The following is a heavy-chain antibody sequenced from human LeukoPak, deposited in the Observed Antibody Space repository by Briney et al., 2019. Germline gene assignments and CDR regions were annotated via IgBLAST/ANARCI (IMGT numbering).Heavy chain of an antibody. J-gene: IGHJ4*02. Sequence: RASVKVSCKASGYTFTGYYMHWVRQAPGQGIEWMGWINPNIGDTNYAPKFQGRVTMTRDTSITTAYMELSRLRSDDTAVYYCARVEMATITVDYWGQGTLVTVSS. CDR2: INPNIGDT. CDR3: ARVEMATITVDY. D-gene: IGHD5-24*01. V-gene: IGHV1-2*02. CDR1: GYTFTGYY.